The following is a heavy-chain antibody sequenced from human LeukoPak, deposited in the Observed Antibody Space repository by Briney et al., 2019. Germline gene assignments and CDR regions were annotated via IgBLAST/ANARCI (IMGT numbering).Heavy chain of an antibody. CDR1: GGSISSSSYY. J-gene: IGHJ4*02. Sequence: SETLSLTCTVSGGSISSSSYYWGWIRQPPGKGLEWIGSIYYSGSTYYNPSLKSRVTISVGTSKNQFSLKLSSVTAADTAVYYCARLARYVYCSSTSCRDYWGQGTLVTVSS. CDR2: IYYSGST. D-gene: IGHD2-2*01. V-gene: IGHV4-39*01. CDR3: ARLARYVYCSSTSCRDY.